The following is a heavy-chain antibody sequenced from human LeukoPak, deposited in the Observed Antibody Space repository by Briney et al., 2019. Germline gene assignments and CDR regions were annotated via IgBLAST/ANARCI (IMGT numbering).Heavy chain of an antibody. Sequence: SETLSLTCTVSGGSISSSSYYWGWIRQPPGKSLEWIGSTFYSGNTYYNPSLRSRVTISVDISKNQSSLKLSSVTAADTAVYYCARRGYYDSSGHFDYWGQGTLVTVSS. CDR1: GGSISSSSYY. J-gene: IGHJ4*02. CDR2: TFYSGNT. CDR3: ARRGYYDSSGHFDY. D-gene: IGHD3-22*01. V-gene: IGHV4-39*01.